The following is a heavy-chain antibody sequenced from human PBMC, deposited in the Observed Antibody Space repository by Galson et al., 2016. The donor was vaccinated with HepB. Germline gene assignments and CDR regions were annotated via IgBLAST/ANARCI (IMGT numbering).Heavy chain of an antibody. CDR3: AKAADYYDSSGYYYLNWFDP. J-gene: IGHJ5*02. Sequence: SLRLSCAASGFTFSSYAMSWVRQAPGKGLEWVSVISGSGGSTYYADSVKGRFTISRDNSKNTLYLQMNSLRAEDTAVYYCAKAADYYDSSGYYYLNWFDPWGQGTLVTVSS. CDR2: ISGSGGST. V-gene: IGHV3-23*01. CDR1: GFTFSSYA. D-gene: IGHD3-22*01.